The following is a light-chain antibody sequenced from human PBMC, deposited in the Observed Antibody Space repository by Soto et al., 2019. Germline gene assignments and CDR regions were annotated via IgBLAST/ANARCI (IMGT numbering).Light chain of an antibody. CDR2: GTS. V-gene: IGKV3D-7*01. CDR3: QFYGSSLLT. Sequence: EIVLTQSPVTLSLSPGERATLSCRSSQTVSRMYLSWFQQKPGQAPRHLMYGTSTRATGIPVRFSGSGSGTDFTLTISGLQREDFAVYYCQFYGSSLLTLGQGRPLEIK. J-gene: IGKJ5*01. CDR1: QTVSRMY.